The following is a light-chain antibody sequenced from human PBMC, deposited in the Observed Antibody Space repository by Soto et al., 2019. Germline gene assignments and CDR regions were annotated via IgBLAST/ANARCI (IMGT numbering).Light chain of an antibody. V-gene: IGKV3-20*01. Sequence: EIVLTQSPATLSLSPGERATLSCRASQSVSNYLAWYQQKPGQAPRLLIYGASSRATGIPDRFSGSGSGTDFTLIISRLEPEDFAVYYCQQYGSSPPITFGQGTLLEIK. CDR3: QQYGSSPPIT. CDR2: GAS. J-gene: IGKJ5*01. CDR1: QSVSNY.